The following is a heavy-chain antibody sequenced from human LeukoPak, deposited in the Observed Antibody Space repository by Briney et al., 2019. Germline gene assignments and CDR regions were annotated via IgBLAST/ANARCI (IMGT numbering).Heavy chain of an antibody. J-gene: IGHJ4*02. D-gene: IGHD6-19*01. CDR3: ARVGSSGWHLGFDY. V-gene: IGHV4-34*01. CDR1: GGAFSAYY. CDR2: INHSVST. Sequence: PSETLTLTCAVYGGAFSAYYWSWRRQPPGKGLECSWEINHSVSTNYYPSLKSRVTISVDASKNQFSMKLSSVAAADTAVYYCARVGSSGWHLGFDYWDQGTLVTVAS.